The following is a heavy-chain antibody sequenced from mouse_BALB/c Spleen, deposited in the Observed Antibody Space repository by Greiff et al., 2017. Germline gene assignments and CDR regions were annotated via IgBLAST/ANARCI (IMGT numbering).Heavy chain of an antibody. Sequence: EVQRVESGGGLVQPGGSLKLSCAASGFTFSSYGMSWVRQTPDKRLELVATINSNGGSTYYPDSVKGRFTISRDNAKNTLYLQMSSLKSEDTAMYYCARDHYGSSYWYFDVWGAGTTVTVSS. D-gene: IGHD1-1*01. CDR3: ARDHYGSSYWYFDV. CDR2: INSNGGST. V-gene: IGHV5-6-3*01. J-gene: IGHJ1*01. CDR1: GFTFSSYG.